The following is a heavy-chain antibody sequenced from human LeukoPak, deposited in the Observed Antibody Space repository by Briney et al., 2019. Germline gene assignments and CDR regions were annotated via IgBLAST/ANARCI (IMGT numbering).Heavy chain of an antibody. CDR1: GFILNDYG. D-gene: IGHD2-8*01. Sequence: GGSQRLSCAASGFILNDYGMHWVRQAPGKGLEWVADIWFDKNQHFADSVKGRFAISRDNSKNTVYLQINSLRAEDTAVYYCARDRHCVNGVCHSPPGMDVWGQGTTVTVSS. V-gene: IGHV3-33*01. CDR3: ARDRHCVNGVCHSPPGMDV. J-gene: IGHJ6*02. CDR2: IWFDKNQ.